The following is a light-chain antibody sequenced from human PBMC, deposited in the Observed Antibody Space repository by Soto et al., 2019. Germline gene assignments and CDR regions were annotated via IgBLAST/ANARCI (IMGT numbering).Light chain of an antibody. Sequence: QSALTQPPSASGSPGQSVTISCTGTSSNVGGYNYVSWYQQHPGKGPKLLIYEVSKRPSGVPDRFSGSKSDNTASLTVSGLQAEDEADYYCSSYAGSDNVFGTGTKLTVL. CDR2: EVS. J-gene: IGLJ1*01. V-gene: IGLV2-8*01. CDR3: SSYAGSDNV. CDR1: SSNVGGYNY.